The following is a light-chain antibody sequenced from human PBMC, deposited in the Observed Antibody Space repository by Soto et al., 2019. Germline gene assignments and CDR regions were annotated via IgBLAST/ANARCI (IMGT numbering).Light chain of an antibody. CDR1: SSNIGSDF. J-gene: IGLJ1*01. CDR3: SAWDDSLSAYV. CDR2: HNY. V-gene: IGLV1-47*01. Sequence: QSALTQPPSASGTPGQRVTISCSGSSSNIGSDFVYWYQQLPGTAPKLLIYHNYQRPSGVPDRFSASKSGTSGSLAISDLRSEDEADYYCSAWDDSLSAYVFVAGTKLTVL.